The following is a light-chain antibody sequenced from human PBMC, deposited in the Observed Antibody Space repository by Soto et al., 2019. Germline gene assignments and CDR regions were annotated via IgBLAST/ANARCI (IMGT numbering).Light chain of an antibody. CDR3: QQRSNWRFT. CDR1: QRVSSY. Sequence: EIVLTQSPATLSLSPGERATLSCRASQRVSSYLAWYQQKPGQAPRLLIYDASNRATGIPARFSGSGSGTDFTLTISRLEPEDFAVYYCQQRSNWRFTFGPGTKVDIK. CDR2: DAS. J-gene: IGKJ3*01. V-gene: IGKV3-11*01.